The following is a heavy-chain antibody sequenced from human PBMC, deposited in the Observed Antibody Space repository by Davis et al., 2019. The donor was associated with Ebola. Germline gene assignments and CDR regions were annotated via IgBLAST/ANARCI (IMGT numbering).Heavy chain of an antibody. D-gene: IGHD2-2*01. CDR3: ARGGCSSTSCLNYYYYYYMDV. V-gene: IGHV1-46*01. CDR2: INPSGGST. CDR1: GYTFTSYY. Sequence: ASVKVSCKASGYTFTSYYMHWVRQAPGQGLEWMGIINPSGGSTSYAQKFQGRVTMTRDTSTSTVYMELSSLRSEDTAVYYCARGGCSSTSCLNYYYYYYMDVWGKGTTVTVSS. J-gene: IGHJ6*03.